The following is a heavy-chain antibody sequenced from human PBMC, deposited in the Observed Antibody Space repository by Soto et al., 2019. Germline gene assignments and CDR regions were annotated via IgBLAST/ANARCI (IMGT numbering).Heavy chain of an antibody. Sequence: EVQLVESGGGLVKPGGSLRLSCAASGFTFSYAWMNWVRQAPGKGLEWVGRITSKSDDGTTDYAAPVKGRFTISRDDSRITLYLQMHSLKTEETAVYLCNSYCSGGSWNGCGQGTLVTVSS. CDR3: NSYCSGGSWNG. D-gene: IGHD2-15*01. J-gene: IGHJ4*02. V-gene: IGHV3-15*07. CDR1: GFTFSYAW. CDR2: ITSKSDDGTT.